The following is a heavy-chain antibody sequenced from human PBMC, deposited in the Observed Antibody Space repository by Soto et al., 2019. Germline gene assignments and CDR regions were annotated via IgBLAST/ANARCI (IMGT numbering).Heavy chain of an antibody. J-gene: IGHJ6*01. Sequence: ASVKVSCKASGYTFTSYYMHWVRQAPGQGLEWMGIINPSGGSTSYAQKFQGRVTMTRDTSTSTVYMELSSLRSEDTAVYYCAREMIVVVITPYYYYGMDVWGQATTVTVSS. D-gene: IGHD3-22*01. CDR3: AREMIVVVITPYYYYGMDV. V-gene: IGHV1-46*01. CDR2: INPSGGST. CDR1: GYTFTSYY.